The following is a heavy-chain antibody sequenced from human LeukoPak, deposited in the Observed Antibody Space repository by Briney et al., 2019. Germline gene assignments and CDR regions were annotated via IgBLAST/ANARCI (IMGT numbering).Heavy chain of an antibody. D-gene: IGHD6-19*01. J-gene: IGHJ6*03. V-gene: IGHV1-18*01. CDR1: GYTFTSYG. CDR3: ARVPRYSSGWSYYYYYMDV. CDR2: ISAYNGNT. Sequence: GASVKVSCKASGYTFTSYGISWVRQAPGQGLEWMGWISAYNGNTNYAQKLQGRVTMTTDTSTSTAYMELRSLRSDDTAVYYCARVPRYSSGWSYYYYYMDVWGKGTTVTISS.